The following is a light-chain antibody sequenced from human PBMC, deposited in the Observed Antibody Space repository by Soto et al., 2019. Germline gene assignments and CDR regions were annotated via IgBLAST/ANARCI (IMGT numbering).Light chain of an antibody. V-gene: IGLV2-14*01. CDR3: SSYTVINTAV. Sequence: QSVLTQPASVSGSPGQSVSISCTGSTSDVGAYNYVAWYQHKPGKAPRLLIYEVDHRPSRISPRFSGSKSGNTASLTISGLQTEDEADYYCSSYTVINTAVFGGGTKVTVL. CDR1: TSDVGAYNY. J-gene: IGLJ3*02. CDR2: EVD.